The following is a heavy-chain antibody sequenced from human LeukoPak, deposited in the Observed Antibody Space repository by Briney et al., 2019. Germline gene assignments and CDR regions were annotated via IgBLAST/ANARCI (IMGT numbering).Heavy chain of an antibody. V-gene: IGHV3-23*01. Sequence: PGGSLRLSCAASGFTFSSYGMSWVRQAPGKGLEWVSAISGSGGSTYYADSVKGRFTISRDNSKNTLYLQMNSLRAEDTAVYYCAKQRFDSSGYAVFDYWGQGTLVTVSS. D-gene: IGHD3-22*01. CDR2: ISGSGGST. CDR3: AKQRFDSSGYAVFDY. CDR1: GFTFSSYG. J-gene: IGHJ4*02.